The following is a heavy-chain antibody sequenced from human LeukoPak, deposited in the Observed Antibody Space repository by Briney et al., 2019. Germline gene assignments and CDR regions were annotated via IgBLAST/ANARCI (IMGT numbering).Heavy chain of an antibody. D-gene: IGHD3-3*01. CDR3: ATPKGRSGYSNNFDY. Sequence: GGSLRLSCAASGFTFSDYYMSWIRQAPGKGLEWVSYISSSGSTIYYADSVRGRFTISRDNAKNSLYLQMNSLRAEDTAVYYCATPKGRSGYSNNFDYWGQGTLVTVSS. CDR2: ISSSGSTI. J-gene: IGHJ4*02. CDR1: GFTFSDYY. V-gene: IGHV3-11*01.